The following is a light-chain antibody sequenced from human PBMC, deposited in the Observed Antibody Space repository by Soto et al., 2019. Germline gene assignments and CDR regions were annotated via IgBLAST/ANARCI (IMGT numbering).Light chain of an antibody. V-gene: IGKV1-9*01. CDR2: AAS. CDR3: QQLNSYPTIT. J-gene: IGKJ5*01. CDR1: QGLSSY. Sequence: DIQLTQSPSFLSASLGDRVTITCRASQGLSSYLAWYQQKPGKAHKLLIYAASTFQSGVPSRFSGSGSVTEFTLTISSLQPEDFATYYCQQLNSYPTITFGQGTRLEIK.